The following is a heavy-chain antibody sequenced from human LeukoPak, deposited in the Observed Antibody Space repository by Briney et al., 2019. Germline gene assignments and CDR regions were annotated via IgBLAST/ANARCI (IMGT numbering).Heavy chain of an antibody. D-gene: IGHD3-22*01. Sequence: PSGTLSLTCTVSGASISSSYWSWVRHPPGKRLEWIGFIYYNGNTNSNPSLKSRVTISADTSKNQFSLKLTSVTAADTAVYYCVRGNYDNRGYSNALDIWGQGAMVTVSS. CDR2: IYYNGNT. V-gene: IGHV4-59*01. CDR3: VRGNYDNRGYSNALDI. CDR1: GASISSSY. J-gene: IGHJ3*02.